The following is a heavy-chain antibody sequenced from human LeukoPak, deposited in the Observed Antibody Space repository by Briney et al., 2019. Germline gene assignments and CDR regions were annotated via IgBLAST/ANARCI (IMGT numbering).Heavy chain of an antibody. CDR2: TYYRSKWYN. CDR3: ARERGDSSGWYYYYYMDV. J-gene: IGHJ6*03. Sequence: SQTLSLACAISGDSVSSNSAAWNWIRQSPSRGLEWLGRTYYRSKWYNDYAVSVKSRITINPDTSKNQFSLQLNSVTPEDTAVYYCARERGDSSGWYYYYYMDVWGKGTTVTVSS. V-gene: IGHV6-1*01. CDR1: GDSVSSNSAA. D-gene: IGHD6-19*01.